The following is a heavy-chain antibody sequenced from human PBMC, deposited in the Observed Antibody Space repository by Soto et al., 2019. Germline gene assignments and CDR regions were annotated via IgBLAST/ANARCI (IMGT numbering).Heavy chain of an antibody. Sequence: LRLSCAASGFTFSSYGMHWVRQAPGKGLEWVAVISYDGSNKYYADSVKGRFTISRDNAKNTLYLQMNSLRAEDTAVYYCARETIVYCSGGSCYPYYYYYGMDVWGQGTTVTVSS. CDR2: ISYDGSNK. CDR1: GFTFSSYG. CDR3: ARETIVYCSGGSCYPYYYYYGMDV. J-gene: IGHJ6*02. D-gene: IGHD2-15*01. V-gene: IGHV3-30*03.